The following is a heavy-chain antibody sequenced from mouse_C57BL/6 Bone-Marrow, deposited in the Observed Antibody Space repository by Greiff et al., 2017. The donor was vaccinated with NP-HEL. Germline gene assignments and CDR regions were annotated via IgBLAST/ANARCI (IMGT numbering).Heavy chain of an antibody. V-gene: IGHV7-3*01. Sequence: EVMLVESGGGLVQPGGSLSLSCAASGFTFTDYYMSWVRQPPGKALEWLGFIRNKANGYTTEYSASVKGRFTISRDNSQSILYLQMNALRAEDIATYYCARSYGGAYYCNYGYCDVWGTGTTVTVSS. CDR1: GFTFTDYY. J-gene: IGHJ1*03. D-gene: IGHD2-10*01. CDR3: ARSYGGAYYCNYGYCDV. CDR2: IRNKANGYTT.